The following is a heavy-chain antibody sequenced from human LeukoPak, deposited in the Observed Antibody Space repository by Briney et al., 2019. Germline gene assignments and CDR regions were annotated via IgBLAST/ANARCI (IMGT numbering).Heavy chain of an antibody. J-gene: IGHJ6*02. CDR1: GFTFSSYW. CDR2: IKQDGSEK. Sequence: GGSLRLSCAASGFTFSSYWMNWVRQAPGRGLEWVANIKQDGSEKYYVDFVKGRFTISRDNAKNSLYLQMNSLRAEDTAVYYCARDSNYDFWSGPPGNYGMDVWGQGTTVTVSS. CDR3: ARDSNYDFWSGPPGNYGMDV. V-gene: IGHV3-7*01. D-gene: IGHD3-3*01.